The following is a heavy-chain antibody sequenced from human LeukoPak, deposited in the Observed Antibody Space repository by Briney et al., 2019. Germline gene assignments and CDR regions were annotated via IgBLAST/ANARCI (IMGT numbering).Heavy chain of an antibody. D-gene: IGHD6-13*01. CDR1: GFTVSSNY. CDR3: ARGPYSSSWYGVAGSYYYYGMDV. CDR2: IYSGGST. J-gene: IGHJ6*02. V-gene: IGHV3-53*01. Sequence: GGSLRLSCAASGFTVSSNYMSWVRQAPGKGLEWVSVIYSGGSTYSADSVKGRFTISRDNSKNTLYLQMNSLRGEDTAVYYCARGPYSSSWYGVAGSYYYYGMDVWGQGTTVTVSS.